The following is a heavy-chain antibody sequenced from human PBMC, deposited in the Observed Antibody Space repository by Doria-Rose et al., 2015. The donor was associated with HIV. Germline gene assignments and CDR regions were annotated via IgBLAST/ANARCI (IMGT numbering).Heavy chain of an antibody. J-gene: IGHJ6*02. CDR3: ARGLLRGGWNDVDYYYGMDV. V-gene: IGHV4-34*01. CDR1: GGSFSGHY. D-gene: IGHD1-1*01. CDR2: INHRGST. Sequence: QVQLQQWDAGLVKPSETLSLTCAVFGGSFSGHYWSWIRQPPWKGLEWIGAINHRGSTNYKTSLKIRVTISVETSKNLFSLKLSSVTAADTAVYYCARGLLRGGWNDVDYYYGMDVWGQGTTVTVSS.